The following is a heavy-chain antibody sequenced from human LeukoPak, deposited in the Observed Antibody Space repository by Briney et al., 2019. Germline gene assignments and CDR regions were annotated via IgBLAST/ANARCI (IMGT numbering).Heavy chain of an antibody. V-gene: IGHV3-53*01. Sequence: GGSPRLSCAASGFTFSSYWMSWVRQAPGKGLEWVSVIYSSGSTFYAESVKGRFTISRDKSKNTVYLQMNSLRAEDTAVYYCARFTATTGYYWYYFDYWGQGTLVTVSS. D-gene: IGHD3-22*01. CDR2: IYSSGST. CDR3: ARFTATTGYYWYYFDY. J-gene: IGHJ4*02. CDR1: GFTFSSYW.